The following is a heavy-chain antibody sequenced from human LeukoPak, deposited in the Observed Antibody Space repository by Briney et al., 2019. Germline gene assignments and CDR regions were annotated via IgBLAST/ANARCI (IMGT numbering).Heavy chain of an antibody. CDR3: AGFSRRRDAFDI. D-gene: IGHD2/OR15-2a*01. J-gene: IGHJ3*02. Sequence: KSSETLSLTCSVSGGSISSGSNYWSWIRQPAGKGLEWIGRIYTSGSTNYNPSLKSRVTISVDTSKNQFSLKLSSVTAADTAVYYCAGFSRRRDAFDIWGQGTMVTVSS. V-gene: IGHV4-61*02. CDR2: IYTSGST. CDR1: GGSISSGSNY.